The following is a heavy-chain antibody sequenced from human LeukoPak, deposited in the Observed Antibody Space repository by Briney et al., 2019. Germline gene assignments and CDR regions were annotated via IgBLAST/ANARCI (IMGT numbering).Heavy chain of an antibody. Sequence: GGSLRLSCAASGFTFSSYSMNWVRQAPGKGLEWVSSISSSSSYIYYAGSVKGRFSISRDNAKNSLFLQTNGLRAEDTAVYYCARDYYDSSGYYFLPYWGQGTLVTVSS. V-gene: IGHV3-21*01. CDR3: ARDYYDSSGYYFLPY. D-gene: IGHD3-22*01. J-gene: IGHJ4*02. CDR2: ISSSSSYI. CDR1: GFTFSSYS.